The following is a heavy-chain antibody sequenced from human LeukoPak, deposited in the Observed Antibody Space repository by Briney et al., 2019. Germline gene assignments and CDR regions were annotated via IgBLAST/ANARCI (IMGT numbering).Heavy chain of an antibody. D-gene: IGHD3-16*02. CDR2: IDPSDSYT. CDR3: ARVIHLGELSLYDY. CDR1: GYSFTTYW. V-gene: IGHV5-10-1*01. J-gene: IGHJ4*02. Sequence: GESLKISCKGSGYSFTTYWITWVRQMPGKGLEWMGRIDPSDSYTNYSPSFQGHVTISADKSISTAYLQWSSLKASDTAMYYCARVIHLGELSLYDYWGQGTLVTVSS.